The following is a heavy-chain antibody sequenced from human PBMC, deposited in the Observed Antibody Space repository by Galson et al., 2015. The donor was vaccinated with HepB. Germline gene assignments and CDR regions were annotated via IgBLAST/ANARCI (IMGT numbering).Heavy chain of an antibody. CDR3: ARLGDLSGYSSS. D-gene: IGHD6-13*01. V-gene: IGHV3-73*01. J-gene: IGHJ4*02. CDR2: TESKASNYAS. Sequence: SLRLSCAASGFTFSGSAIHWVRQASGKGLEWVGHTESKASNYASAYTMSLKGRVTISRDDSRNTAYLHMKRLRTEDTAVYYCARLGDLSGYSSSWGQGTLVTVSS. CDR1: GFTFSGSA.